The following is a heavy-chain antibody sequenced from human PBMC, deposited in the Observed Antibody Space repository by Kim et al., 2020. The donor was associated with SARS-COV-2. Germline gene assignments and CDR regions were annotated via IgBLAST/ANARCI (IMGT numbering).Heavy chain of an antibody. D-gene: IGHD2-21*02. CDR3: ARDSYGGNSGRYYYYYGMDV. CDR1: CGSISSSNW. Sequence: SETLSLTCAVSCGSISSSNWWSWVRQPPGKGLEWIGEIYHSGSTNYNPSLKSRVTISVDKSKNQFSLKLSSVTAADTAVYYCARDSYGGNSGRYYYYYGMDVWGQGTTVTVSS. CDR2: IYHSGST. J-gene: IGHJ6*02. V-gene: IGHV4-4*02.